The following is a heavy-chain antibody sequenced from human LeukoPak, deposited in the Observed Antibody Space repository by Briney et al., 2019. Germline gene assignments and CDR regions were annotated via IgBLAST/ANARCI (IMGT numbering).Heavy chain of an antibody. CDR2: MNPNSGNT. D-gene: IGHD2-2*03. CDR3: ARVGIVVVPAAPGPFYYYYYMDV. Sequence: ASVKVSCKASGYTFTSYDINWVRQATGQGLEWMGWMNPNSGNTGYAQKFQGRVTITRNTSISTAYMELSSLRSEDTAVYYCARVGIVVVPAAPGPFYYYYYMDVWGKGTTVTASS. J-gene: IGHJ6*03. V-gene: IGHV1-8*03. CDR1: GYTFTSYD.